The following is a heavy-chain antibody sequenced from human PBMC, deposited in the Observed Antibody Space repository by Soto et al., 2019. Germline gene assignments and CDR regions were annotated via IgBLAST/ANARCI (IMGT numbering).Heavy chain of an antibody. CDR3: ARGENIFYSTNFDY. J-gene: IGHJ4*02. D-gene: IGHD4-4*01. CDR1: GGSFSGYY. Sequence: PSETLSLTCAVYGGSFSGYYWSWIRQPPGKGLEWIGEINHSGSTNYNPSLKSRVTISVDTSKNQFSLKLSSVTAADTAVYYCARGENIFYSTNFDYGGKETLVTFPS. CDR2: INHSGST. V-gene: IGHV4-34*01.